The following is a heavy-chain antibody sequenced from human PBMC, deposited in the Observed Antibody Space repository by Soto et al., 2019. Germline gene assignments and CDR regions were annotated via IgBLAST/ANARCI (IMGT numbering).Heavy chain of an antibody. V-gene: IGHV3-30*18. CDR2: ISYEGRNK. Sequence: QVHLVESGGDVVQPGGSLRLSCAVSGFTFSLYGMHWVRQAPGKGLEWVAFISYEGRNKYYADSVKGRFTISRDNSKNTLSLQMESLRPEDTAVYYCAKGRDSTLLRWQYFDNWGQGTQVTVSS. CDR1: GFTFSLYG. J-gene: IGHJ4*02. CDR3: AKGRDSTLLRWQYFDN. D-gene: IGHD4-4*01.